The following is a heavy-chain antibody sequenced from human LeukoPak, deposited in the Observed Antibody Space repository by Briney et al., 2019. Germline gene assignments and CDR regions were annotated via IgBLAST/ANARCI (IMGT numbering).Heavy chain of an antibody. V-gene: IGHV3-21*06. D-gene: IGHD4-17*01. J-gene: IGHJ4*02. CDR2: ISSSSSYI. Sequence: GGSLRLSCAASGFTFSSYSMNWVRQAPGKGLEWVSSISSSSSYIYYADSVKGRFTIPRDNAKNSLYLQMNSLRAEDTALYYCARGPVATVTPFDYWGQGTLVTVSS. CDR3: ARGPVATVTPFDY. CDR1: GFTFSSYS.